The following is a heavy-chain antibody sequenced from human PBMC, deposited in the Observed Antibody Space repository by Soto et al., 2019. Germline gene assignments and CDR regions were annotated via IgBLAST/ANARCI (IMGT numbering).Heavy chain of an antibody. CDR1: GFTFSSYA. J-gene: IGHJ6*03. CDR2: ISGSGGST. D-gene: IGHD3-9*01. Sequence: GGSLRLSCAASGFTFSSYAMSWVRQAPGKGLEWVSAISGSGGSTCYADSVKGRFTISRDNSKNTLYLQMNSLRAEDTAVYYCAKVVYDILTGYYKSYYYYMDVWGKGTTVTVSS. CDR3: AKVVYDILTGYYKSYYYYMDV. V-gene: IGHV3-23*01.